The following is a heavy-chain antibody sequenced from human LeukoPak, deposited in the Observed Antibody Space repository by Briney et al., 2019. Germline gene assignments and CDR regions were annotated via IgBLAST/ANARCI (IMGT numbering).Heavy chain of an antibody. J-gene: IGHJ4*02. CDR2: ISAYNGNT. D-gene: IGHD6-13*01. V-gene: IGHV1-18*01. CDR1: GYTFTSYG. CDR3: ARDRRKYSGRSGDYFDY. Sequence: ASVKVSCKASGYTFTSYGISWVRQAPGQGLEWMGWISAYNGNTNYAQKLQGRVTMTTDTSTSTAYMELRSLRSDDTAVYYCARDRRKYSGRSGDYFDYWGQGTLVTVSS.